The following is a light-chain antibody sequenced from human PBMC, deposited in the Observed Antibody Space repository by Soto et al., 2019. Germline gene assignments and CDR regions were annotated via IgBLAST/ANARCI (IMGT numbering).Light chain of an antibody. J-gene: IGKJ5*01. Sequence: EVVLTQSTATLSLSPGERASLSCRASQSVTDYLAWYQQKPGQAPRLLIYDASNRATGIPARFSGSGSGTDFTLTISSLEPEDFAVYYCQQRSNYITFGQGTRLEIK. CDR1: QSVTDY. CDR2: DAS. CDR3: QQRSNYIT. V-gene: IGKV3-11*01.